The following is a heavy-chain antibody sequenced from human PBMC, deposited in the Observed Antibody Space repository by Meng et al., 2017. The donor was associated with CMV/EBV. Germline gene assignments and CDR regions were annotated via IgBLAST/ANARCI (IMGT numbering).Heavy chain of an antibody. V-gene: IGHV3-48*04. Sequence: GESLKISCAASGFTFSSYSMNWVRQAPGKGLEWVSYISSSGSTIYYADSVKGRFTISRDNAKNSLYLQMNSLRAEDTAVYYCARERSQLDSSGYDDWGQGTLVTVSS. CDR2: ISSSGSTI. D-gene: IGHD3-22*01. CDR3: ARERSQLDSSGYDD. J-gene: IGHJ4*02. CDR1: GFTFSSYS.